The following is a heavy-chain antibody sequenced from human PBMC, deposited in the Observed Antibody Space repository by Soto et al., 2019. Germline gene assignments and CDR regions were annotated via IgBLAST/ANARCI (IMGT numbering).Heavy chain of an antibody. CDR1: GFTFSSYA. J-gene: IGHJ6*02. CDR3: AKDHDDSYYYYGMDV. V-gene: IGHV3-23*01. Sequence: EVQLLESGGGSVQPGGSLRLSCAASGFTFSSYAMSWVRQAPGKGLEWVSAISGSGGSTYYADSVKGRFTISRDNSKNTLYLQMNSLRAEDTAVYYCAKDHDDSYYYYGMDVWGQGTTVTVSS. D-gene: IGHD3-3*01. CDR2: ISGSGGST.